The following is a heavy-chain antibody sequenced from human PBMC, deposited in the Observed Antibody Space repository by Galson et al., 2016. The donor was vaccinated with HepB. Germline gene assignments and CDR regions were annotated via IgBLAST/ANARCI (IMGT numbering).Heavy chain of an antibody. CDR1: GGSFSEYY. CDR3: ARENYGSGTYYRLNFDF. D-gene: IGHD3-10*01. CDR2: INHSGSI. Sequence: SETLSLTCAVYGGSFSEYYWTWIRQSPEKGLEWMGEINHSGSINYNPSLKSRVTMSVDTSKNQFSLNVTSVTAADTAVYYCARENYGSGTYYRLNFDFWGQGTVVTVSS. J-gene: IGHJ4*02. V-gene: IGHV4-34*01.